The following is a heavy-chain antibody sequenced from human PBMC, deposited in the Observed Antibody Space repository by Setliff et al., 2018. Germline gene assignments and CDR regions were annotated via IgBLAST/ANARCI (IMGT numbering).Heavy chain of an antibody. CDR2: INPNSGDT. Sequence: ASVKVSCKASGYTFTDYYMHWVRQAPGQGLEWMGRINPNSGDTKYAEKFQGRVTMTRDTSISTAYMESSRLTSDDTAVYYCARDWSMTTRQSNWFDPWGQGTLVTVSS. CDR3: ARDWSMTTRQSNWFDP. D-gene: IGHD6-6*01. V-gene: IGHV1-2*06. J-gene: IGHJ5*02. CDR1: GYTFTDYY.